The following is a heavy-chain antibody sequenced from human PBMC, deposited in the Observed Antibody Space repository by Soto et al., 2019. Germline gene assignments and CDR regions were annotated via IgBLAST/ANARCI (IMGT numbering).Heavy chain of an antibody. CDR1: GYTFTNYD. CDR3: ARFARSGWCFDY. V-gene: IGHV1-8*01. J-gene: IGHJ4*02. CDR2: MNPNSGST. D-gene: IGHD6-19*01. Sequence: QVQLVQSGAEVKKPGASVKVSCKASGYTFTNYDINWVRQATGQGLEWMGWMNPNSGSTGYTQKFQGRVTMTRNTSISTGYMELSSLRSEDTAVYYCARFARSGWCFDYWGQGTQVTVSS.